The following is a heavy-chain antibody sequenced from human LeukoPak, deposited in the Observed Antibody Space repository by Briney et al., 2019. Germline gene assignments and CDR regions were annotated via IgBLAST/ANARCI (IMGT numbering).Heavy chain of an antibody. D-gene: IGHD5-24*01. CDR1: GGSISSYY. J-gene: IGHJ4*02. CDR3: ARRVATKPKYCFDS. Sequence: PSETLSLTCTVSGGSISSYYWSGIRQPPGKGLEYIGYIYYSGGTNYNASLKSRVTISVDTSKNQFSLKLSSVTAADTAVYYCARRVATKPKYCFDSWGQGTLVTVSS. V-gene: IGHV4-59*01. CDR2: IYYSGGT.